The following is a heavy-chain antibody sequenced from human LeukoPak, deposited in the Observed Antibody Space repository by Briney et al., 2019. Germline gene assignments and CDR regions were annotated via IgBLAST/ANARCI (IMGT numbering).Heavy chain of an antibody. CDR3: ARGGRYFDWLFPFVY. CDR2: ISAYNGNT. J-gene: IGHJ4*02. Sequence: ASVKVSCKASGYTFTSYGISWVRQAPGQGLEWMGWISAYNGNTNYAQKLQGRVTMTTDTSTSTAYMELRSLRSDDTAVYYCARGGRYFDWLFPFVYWGQGTLVTVSS. D-gene: IGHD3-9*01. V-gene: IGHV1-18*04. CDR1: GYTFTSYG.